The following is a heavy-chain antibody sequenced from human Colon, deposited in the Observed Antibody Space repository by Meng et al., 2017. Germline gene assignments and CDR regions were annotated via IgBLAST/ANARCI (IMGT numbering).Heavy chain of an antibody. CDR2: MNPKSGNT. Sequence: QEHLEQSGAEVKKPGASVKVSCKASGNTFVSYDISWVRQATGQGLEWMGWMNPKSGNTAYAQKFQGRVTMTRDTSISTAYMELSSLRSEDTAVYYCARNGYGSGTYYPNNWFDRWGQGTLVTVSS. CDR1: GNTFVSYD. V-gene: IGHV1-8*01. D-gene: IGHD3-10*01. J-gene: IGHJ5*02. CDR3: ARNGYGSGTYYPNNWFDR.